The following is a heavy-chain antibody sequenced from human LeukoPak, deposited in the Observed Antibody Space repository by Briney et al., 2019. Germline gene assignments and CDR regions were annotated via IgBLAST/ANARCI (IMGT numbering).Heavy chain of an antibody. V-gene: IGHV3-21*01. CDR2: ISSSSYI. Sequence: GGSLRLSCAASGFTFSSYSMNWVRQAPGKGLEWVSSISSSSYIYYADSVKGRFTISRDNAKNSLYLQMNSLRAEDTAVYYCARNGNYYDSSPSSYWGQGTLVTVSS. CDR3: ARNGNYYDSSPSSY. J-gene: IGHJ4*02. CDR1: GFTFSSYS. D-gene: IGHD3-22*01.